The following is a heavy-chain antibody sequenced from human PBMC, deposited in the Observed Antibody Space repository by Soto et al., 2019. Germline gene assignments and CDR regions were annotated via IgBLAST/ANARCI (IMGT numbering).Heavy chain of an antibody. J-gene: IGHJ4*02. V-gene: IGHV4-61*01. CDR3: ARGPQWELLGSY. D-gene: IGHD1-26*01. CDR1: GGSVSSGSYY. Sequence: SETLSLTCTVSGGSVSSGSYYWSWIRQPPGKGLEWIGYIYYSGSTNYNPSLKSRVTISVDTSKNQFSLKLSSVTAADTAVYYCARGPQWELLGSYWGQGTLVTVSS. CDR2: IYYSGST.